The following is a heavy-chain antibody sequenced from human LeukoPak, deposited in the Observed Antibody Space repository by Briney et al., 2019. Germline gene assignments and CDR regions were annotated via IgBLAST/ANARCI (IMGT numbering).Heavy chain of an antibody. CDR1: GFTFSSYS. Sequence: GGSLRLSCAASGFTFSSYSMNWLRQAPGKGLEWVSYIGSISSARYNAVYVEGRFTISRDNAKNSLYLQMNSLRAVDTAVYYFARHARTSIALDYWGHGTLVTVSS. CDR3: ARHARTSIALDY. D-gene: IGHD3-3*02. V-gene: IGHV3-48*04. CDR2: IGSISSAR. J-gene: IGHJ4*01.